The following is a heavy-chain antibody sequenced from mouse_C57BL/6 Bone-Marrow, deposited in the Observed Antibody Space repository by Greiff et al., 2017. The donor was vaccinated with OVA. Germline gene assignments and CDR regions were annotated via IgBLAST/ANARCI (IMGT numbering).Heavy chain of an antibody. D-gene: IGHD1-1*01. CDR2: ISDGGSYT. V-gene: IGHV5-4*01. CDR1: GFTFSSYA. CDR3: ARDWSSLYYFDY. Sequence: EVHLVESGGGLVKPGGSLKLSCAASGFTFSSYAMSWVRQTPEKRLEWVATISDGGSYTYYPDNVKGRFTISRDNAKNNLYLQMSHLKSEDTAMYYCARDWSSLYYFDYWGQGTTLTVSS. J-gene: IGHJ2*01.